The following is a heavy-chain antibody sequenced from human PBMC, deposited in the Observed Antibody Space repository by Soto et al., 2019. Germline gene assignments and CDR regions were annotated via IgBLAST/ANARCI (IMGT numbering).Heavy chain of an antibody. J-gene: IGHJ5*01. CDR2: IYTHGNT. V-gene: IGHV4-4*07. CDR3: ARDRGVGAATNWFDS. CDR1: GASLSSSY. Sequence: QVQLQESGPELLKASETLSLTCTVSGASLSSSYWSWIRQPAGKGLEWIGRIYTHGNTNYNPSLKSRVTMAVDTSRNQFFLKLTSVSAADTAVYFCARDRGVGAATNWFDSWGQGSLVSVSS. D-gene: IGHD1-26*01.